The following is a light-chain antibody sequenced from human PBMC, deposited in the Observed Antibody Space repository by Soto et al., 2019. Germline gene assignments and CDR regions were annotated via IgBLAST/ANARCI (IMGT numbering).Light chain of an antibody. J-gene: IGKJ5*01. Sequence: EIHMTQSPSTLSGSVGDRVTITCRASHTISSWLAWYQQKPGKAPKRLIYAASSLQSGVPSRFSGSGSGTEFTLTISSLQPEDFATYYCLQHNSYPITFGQGTRLEIK. CDR1: HTISSW. CDR2: AAS. CDR3: LQHNSYPIT. V-gene: IGKV1-5*01.